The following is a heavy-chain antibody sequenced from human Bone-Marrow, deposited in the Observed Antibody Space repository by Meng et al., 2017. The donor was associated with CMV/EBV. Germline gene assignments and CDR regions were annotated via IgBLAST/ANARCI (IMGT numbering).Heavy chain of an antibody. Sequence: GESLKISCAASGFTFDDYGMSWVRQAPGKGLEWVSGINWNGGSSSYADSVKGRFTISRDNSKNTLYLQMNSLRAEDTAVYYCAKDPGIQRWLRWFDPWGQGTLVTVYS. D-gene: IGHD5-18*01. J-gene: IGHJ5*02. V-gene: IGHV3-20*04. CDR3: AKDPGIQRWLRWFDP. CDR1: GFTFDDYG. CDR2: INWNGGSS.